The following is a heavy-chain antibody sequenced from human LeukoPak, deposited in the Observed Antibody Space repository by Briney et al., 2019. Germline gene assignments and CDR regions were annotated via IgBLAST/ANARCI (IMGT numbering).Heavy chain of an antibody. J-gene: IGHJ4*02. V-gene: IGHV3-11*01. Sequence: GGSLRLSYAASGFTFSDYYMSWIRQAPGKGLEWVSYISSSGSTIYYADSVEGRFTISRDNAKDSLYLQMNSLRAEDTAVYYCARGSAVAGPTRAGYYFDYWGQGTLVTVSS. CDR2: ISSSGSTI. D-gene: IGHD6-19*01. CDR3: ARGSAVAGPTRAGYYFDY. CDR1: GFTFSDYY.